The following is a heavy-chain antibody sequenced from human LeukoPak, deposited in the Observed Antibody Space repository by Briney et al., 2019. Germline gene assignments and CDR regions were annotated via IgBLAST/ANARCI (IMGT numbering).Heavy chain of an antibody. Sequence: GGSLRLSCAASGFTFSDYYMSWIRQAPGNGLEWVSYISTSSSYTNYADSVKGRFTISRDNAKNSLFLQMNSLRAEDTAVYYCARDLGSGRYGAVDYWGQGTLVTVSS. V-gene: IGHV3-11*05. CDR3: ARDLGSGRYGAVDY. D-gene: IGHD6-19*01. J-gene: IGHJ4*02. CDR2: ISTSSSYT. CDR1: GFTFSDYY.